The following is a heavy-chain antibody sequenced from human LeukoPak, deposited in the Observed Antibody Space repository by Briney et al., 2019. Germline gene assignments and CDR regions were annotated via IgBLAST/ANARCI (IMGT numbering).Heavy chain of an antibody. V-gene: IGHV4-30-2*01. CDR1: GGSISSSSYY. CDR3: ARAPRTANWYFDL. J-gene: IGHJ2*01. D-gene: IGHD6-25*01. CDR2: IYHSGST. Sequence: SETLSLTCTVSGGSISSSSYYWGWIRQPPGKGLEWIGYIYHSGSTYYNPSLKSRVTISVDRSKNQFSLKLSSVTAADTAVYYCARAPRTANWYFDLWGRGTLVTVSS.